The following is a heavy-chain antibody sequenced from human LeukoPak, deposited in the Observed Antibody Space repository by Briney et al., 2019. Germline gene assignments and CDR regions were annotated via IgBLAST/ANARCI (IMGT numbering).Heavy chain of an antibody. D-gene: IGHD3-22*01. CDR1: GITLGNYG. CDR2: ISGSGGST. CDR3: AKRGVVIRVILVGFHKEAYYFDS. V-gene: IGHV3-23*01. J-gene: IGHJ4*02. Sequence: GGSLRLSCAVSGITLGNYGMSWVRQAPGKGLEWVAGISGSGGSTHYADSVKGRFTISRDNPRNTLYLQMNSLRPEDTAVYFCAKRGVVIRVILVGFHKEAYYFDSWGQGALVTVSS.